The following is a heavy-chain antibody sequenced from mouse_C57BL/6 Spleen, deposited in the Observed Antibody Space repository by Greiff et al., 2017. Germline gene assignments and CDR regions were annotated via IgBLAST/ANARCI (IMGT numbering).Heavy chain of an antibody. J-gene: IGHJ2*01. CDR3: ARPQTAQATSYYFDY. V-gene: IGHV1-82*01. D-gene: IGHD3-2*02. Sequence: QVQLKESGPELVKPGASVKISCKASGYAFSSSWMNWVKQRPGKGLEWIGRIYPGDGDTNYNGKFKGKATLTADKSSSTAYMQLSSLTSEDSAVYFCARPQTAQATSYYFDYWGQGTTLTVSS. CDR1: GYAFSSSW. CDR2: IYPGDGDT.